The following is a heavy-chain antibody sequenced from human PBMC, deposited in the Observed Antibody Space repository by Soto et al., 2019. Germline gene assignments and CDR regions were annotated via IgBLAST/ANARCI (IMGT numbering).Heavy chain of an antibody. J-gene: IGHJ4*02. CDR1: GFTFSSYA. D-gene: IGHD2-15*01. Sequence: PGGSLRLSCAASGFTFSSYAMHWVRQAPGKGLEWVAVISYDGSNKYYADSVKGRFTISRDNSKNTLYLQMNSLRAEDTAVYYCAREVEAAAYYFDYWGQGTLVTVSS. CDR2: ISYDGSNK. V-gene: IGHV3-30-3*01. CDR3: AREVEAAAYYFDY.